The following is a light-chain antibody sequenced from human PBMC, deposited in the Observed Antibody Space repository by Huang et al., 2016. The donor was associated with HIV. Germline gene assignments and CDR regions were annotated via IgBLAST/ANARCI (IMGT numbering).Light chain of an antibody. CDR2: GAS. CDR3: QQYNYRRT. Sequence: DIVMTQSPATLSVSPGERATLSCRASQNVRSTLAWYRQNPGQAPRLLIYGASPRATGIPARFSGSGSGTEFTLTISSLQSEDFAVYFCQQYNYRRTFGQGTKVEIK. CDR1: QNVRST. V-gene: IGKV3-15*01. J-gene: IGKJ1*01.